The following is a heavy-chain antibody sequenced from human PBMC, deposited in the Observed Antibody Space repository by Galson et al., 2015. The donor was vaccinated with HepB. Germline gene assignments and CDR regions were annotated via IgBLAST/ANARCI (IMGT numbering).Heavy chain of an antibody. CDR2: ISYDGSNK. Sequence: SLRLSCAASGFTFSSYAMHWVRQAPGKGLEWVAVISYDGSNKYYADSVKGRFTISRDNSKNTLYLQMNSLRAEDTAVYYCASALIAGYYYGMDVWGQGTTVTVSS. J-gene: IGHJ6*02. CDR3: ASALIAGYYYGMDV. V-gene: IGHV3-30-3*01. D-gene: IGHD6-13*01. CDR1: GFTFSSYA.